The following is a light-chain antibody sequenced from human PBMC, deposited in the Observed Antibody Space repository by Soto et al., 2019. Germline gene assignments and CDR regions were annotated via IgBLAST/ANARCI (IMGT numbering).Light chain of an antibody. CDR3: SSYSSSPTPNMV. Sequence: QSALTQPASVSGSPGQSITISCTGTSSDVGGYNYVSWYQQHPGKAPKLMIYAVSDRPSGVSARFSGSKSANTAYLTISGLQADHEDDYYGSSYSSSPTPNMVFGGGTKLTVL. J-gene: IGLJ3*02. V-gene: IGLV2-14*03. CDR1: SSDVGGYNY. CDR2: AVS.